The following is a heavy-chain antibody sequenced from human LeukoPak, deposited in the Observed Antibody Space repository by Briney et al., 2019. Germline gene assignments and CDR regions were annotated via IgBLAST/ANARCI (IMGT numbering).Heavy chain of an antibody. CDR3: ARWHYYDARGYYPRGYFDY. V-gene: IGHV1-2*02. J-gene: IGHJ4*02. D-gene: IGHD3-22*01. CDR2: INPNNGDT. CDR1: GYPFIGQY. Sequence: ASVKVSCKASGYPFIGQYLHWVRRAPGQGLEWMGWINPNNGDTDYAQKFQGRVTMTRDTSINTAYMELSRLTSDDTAVYYCARWHYYDARGYYPRGYFDYWGQGTLVTVSS.